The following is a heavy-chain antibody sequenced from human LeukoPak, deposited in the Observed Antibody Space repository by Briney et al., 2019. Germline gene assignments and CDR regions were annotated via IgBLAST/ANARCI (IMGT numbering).Heavy chain of an antibody. V-gene: IGHV3-23*01. J-gene: IGHJ4*02. D-gene: IGHD2-8*01. CDR1: GFTFSSYA. CDR2: ISGSGGST. Sequence: PGGSLRLSCAASGFTFSSYAMSWVRQAPGKGLEWVSAISGSGGSTYYADSVKGRFTISRDNSKNTLYLQMNSLRAEDTAVYYCAKDRIVLMVYAIALDYWGQGTLVTVPS. CDR3: AKDRIVLMVYAIALDY.